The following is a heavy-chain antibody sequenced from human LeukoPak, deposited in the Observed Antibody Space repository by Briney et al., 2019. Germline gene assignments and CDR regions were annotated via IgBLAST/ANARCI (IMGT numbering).Heavy chain of an antibody. Sequence: ASVKVSCKVAGYIFKEVSMHWVRQPPGKGLEWMGGSDPENGKTVYAQNFQGRVTKTEDTSTDTAYMELTSLTSDDTAIYYCAIDTVYYDPPSYWGQGTLVTVSS. V-gene: IGHV1-24*01. CDR1: GYIFKEVS. CDR3: AIDTVYYDPPSY. D-gene: IGHD3-16*01. CDR2: SDPENGKT. J-gene: IGHJ4*01.